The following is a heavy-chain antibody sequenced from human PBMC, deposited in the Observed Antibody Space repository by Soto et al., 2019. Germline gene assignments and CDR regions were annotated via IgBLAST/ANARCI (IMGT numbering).Heavy chain of an antibody. J-gene: IGHJ4*02. CDR2: IWYDGSNI. V-gene: IGHV3-33*01. D-gene: IGHD6-19*01. CDR1: GFTFSRYG. Sequence: LRLSCAASGFTFSRYGMHWVRQAPGRGLEWVAVIWYDGSNIYYADSVKGRFTISRDNSKDTLDLQMNSLRAEDTAVYYCARDREQWLVGYYFDYWGQGTLVTV. CDR3: ARDREQWLVGYYFDY.